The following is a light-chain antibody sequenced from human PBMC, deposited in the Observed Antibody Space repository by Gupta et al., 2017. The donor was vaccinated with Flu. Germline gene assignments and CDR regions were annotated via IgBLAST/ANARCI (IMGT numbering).Light chain of an antibody. CDR2: SDD. Sequence: QSVLTQPPSASGTPGQRVTISCSGSSSNIGSNDVNWYQQLPGTAPTLLIFSDDQRPSGVPDRFSGSKSGTSASLAISGLQSEDEADYYCAAWDDSLNGHWVFGGGTKLTVL. V-gene: IGLV1-44*01. CDR1: SSNIGSND. CDR3: AAWDDSLNGHWV. J-gene: IGLJ3*02.